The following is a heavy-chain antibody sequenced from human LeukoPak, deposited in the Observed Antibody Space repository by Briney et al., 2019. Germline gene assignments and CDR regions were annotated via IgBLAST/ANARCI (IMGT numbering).Heavy chain of an antibody. V-gene: IGHV1-3*01. CDR3: ARLSSTSIWLLDY. CDR2: INHGNGNT. J-gene: IGHJ4*02. Sequence: ASVKVSCKASGYSFTSFAIHWVRPAPGQSLEWMGWINHGNGNTKYSPTFQGRVTFSRDTSATTADMEVSRLNFEDSAVYYCARLSSTSIWLLDYWGLGTLVTVSS. D-gene: IGHD3-16*02. CDR1: GYSFTSFA.